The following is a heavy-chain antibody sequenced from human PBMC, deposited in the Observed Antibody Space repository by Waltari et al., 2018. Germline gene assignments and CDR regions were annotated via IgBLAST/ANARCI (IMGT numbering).Heavy chain of an antibody. Sequence: QVQLQESGPGLVKPSETLSLTCTVSGGSISSHYWSWIRQPPGKGLEWIGYIYYSGSTNYNPSLKSRVTISVDTSKNQFSPKLSSVTAADTAVYYCARAMGYPGFDYWGQGTLVTVSS. D-gene: IGHD5-18*01. CDR1: GGSISSHY. J-gene: IGHJ4*02. CDR3: ARAMGYPGFDY. CDR2: IYYSGST. V-gene: IGHV4-59*11.